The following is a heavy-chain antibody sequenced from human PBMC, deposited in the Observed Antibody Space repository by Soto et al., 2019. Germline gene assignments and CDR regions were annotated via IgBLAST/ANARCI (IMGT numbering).Heavy chain of an antibody. Sequence: GGSLRLSCAASGFTFSSYWMSWVRQAPGKGLEWVANIKQDGSEKYYVDSVKGRFTISRDKAKNSLYLQMNSLRAEDTAVYYCVRVAGSPYYYYYYGMDVWGQGTTVTVSS. V-gene: IGHV3-7*05. D-gene: IGHD6-19*01. J-gene: IGHJ6*02. CDR3: VRVAGSPYYYYYYGMDV. CDR2: IKQDGSEK. CDR1: GFTFSSYW.